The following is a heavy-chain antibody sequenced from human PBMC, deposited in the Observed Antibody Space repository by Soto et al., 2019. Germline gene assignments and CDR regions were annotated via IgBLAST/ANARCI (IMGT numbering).Heavy chain of an antibody. J-gene: IGHJ6*02. Sequence: SVKVSCKASGGTFSSYTISWVRQAPGQGLEWMGRIIPILGIANYAQKFQGRVTITADKSTSTAYMELSSLRSEDTAVYYCARQRFVVIAAGYSYYGMDAWGQGNTVTVSS. V-gene: IGHV1-69*02. D-gene: IGHD3-16*02. CDR2: IIPILGIA. CDR3: ARQRFVVIAAGYSYYGMDA. CDR1: GGTFSSYT.